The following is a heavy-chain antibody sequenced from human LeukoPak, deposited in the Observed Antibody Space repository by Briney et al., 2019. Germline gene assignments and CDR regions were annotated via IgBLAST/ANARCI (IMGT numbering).Heavy chain of an antibody. CDR3: ARDHIVVDP. Sequence: SETLSLTCAAYGGSFSGYYWSWIRQPPGKGLEWIGEINHSGSTNYNPSLKSRVTISVDTSKNQFSLKLSSVTAADTAVYYCARDHIVVDPWGQGTLVTVSS. CDR2: INHSGST. J-gene: IGHJ5*02. CDR1: GGSFSGYY. V-gene: IGHV4-34*01. D-gene: IGHD2-15*01.